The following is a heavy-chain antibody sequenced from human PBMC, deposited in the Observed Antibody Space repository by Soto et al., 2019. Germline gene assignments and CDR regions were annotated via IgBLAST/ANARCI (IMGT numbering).Heavy chain of an antibody. CDR3: ARVSWREKYGMDV. V-gene: IGHV3-11*01. CDR2: ITFSGNTV. J-gene: IGHJ6*02. Sequence: GGSLRLSCAASGFTFSDSYLSWIRQAPGTGLEWISYITFSGNTVYYADSLQGRFTISRDNAKNSLYLQMNRLRAEDTAVYYCARVSWREKYGMDVWGQGTTVTVSS. CDR1: GFTFSDSY.